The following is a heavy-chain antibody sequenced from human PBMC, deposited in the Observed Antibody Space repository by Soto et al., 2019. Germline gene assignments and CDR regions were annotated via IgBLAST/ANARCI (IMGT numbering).Heavy chain of an antibody. V-gene: IGHV1-18*01. Sequence: QVQLVQSGAEVKKPGASVKVSCKASGYTFSNFGISWVRQAPGQGLEWMGWISGYNGNTDDRQKLQGRVNMTIDTSTSTAYMDLRSLRSDDTAVYYSARAEAYSSSWYALDVWGQGTTVTVSS. CDR3: ARAEAYSSSWYALDV. J-gene: IGHJ6*02. CDR1: GYTFSNFG. CDR2: ISGYNGNT. D-gene: IGHD6-13*01.